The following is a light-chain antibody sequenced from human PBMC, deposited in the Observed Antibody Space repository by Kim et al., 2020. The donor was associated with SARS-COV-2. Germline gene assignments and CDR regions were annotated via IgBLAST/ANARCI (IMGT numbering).Light chain of an antibody. Sequence: GKTVTSTATRSSGSIDDKYVQWYKQRPGGVPTAVIYEDDQRPSGVSDRFSGSIDNASNSASLTISGLRTEDEADYYCQSYNRDNVLFGGGTQRTVL. V-gene: IGLV6-57*03. CDR2: EDD. CDR1: SGSIDDKY. J-gene: IGLJ2*01. CDR3: QSYNRDNVL.